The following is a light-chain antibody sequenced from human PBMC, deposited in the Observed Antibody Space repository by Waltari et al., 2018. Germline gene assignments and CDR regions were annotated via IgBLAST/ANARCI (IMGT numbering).Light chain of an antibody. V-gene: IGKV3-15*01. CDR2: GSS. J-gene: IGKJ1*01. Sequence: EIMMTQSPATLSVSPGDRAPLSCRASQILYTNLARYQQKPGQTPRLLIYGSSTRPTGIPARFSGSVSGTDFTLTINSLQSEDFAVYYCQQYNSWLTWTFGQGTKVEIK. CDR3: QQYNSWLTWT. CDR1: QILYTN.